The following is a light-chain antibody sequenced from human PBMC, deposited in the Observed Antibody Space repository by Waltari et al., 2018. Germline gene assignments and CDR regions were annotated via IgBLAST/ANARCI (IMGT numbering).Light chain of an antibody. CDR2: DVS. CDR1: SSAIGGYNY. CDR3: SSYSSISALDV. V-gene: IGLV2-14*03. J-gene: IGLJ1*01. Sequence: QSALTQPASVSGSLGQSITISCPGTSSAIGGYNYVSWYQQHPGKAPKLMIYDVSNRPSGVAHRCSGSKSGDTASLTISGLQAEDEADYYCSSYSSISALDVFGTGTKVTVL.